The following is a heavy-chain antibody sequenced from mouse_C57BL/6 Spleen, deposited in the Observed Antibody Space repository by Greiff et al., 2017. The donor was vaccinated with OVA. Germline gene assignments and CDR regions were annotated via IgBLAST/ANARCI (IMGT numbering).Heavy chain of an antibody. V-gene: IGHV1-64*01. Sequence: QVQLQQPGAELVKPGASVKLSCKASGYTFTSYWMHWVKQRPGQGLEWIGMIHPNSGSTNYNEKFKSKATLTVDKSSSTAYMLLSSLTSEDSAVYYCARDGGSSLYYYAMDYWGQGTSVTVSS. CDR1: GYTFTSYW. CDR3: ARDGGSSLYYYAMDY. J-gene: IGHJ4*01. CDR2: IHPNSGST. D-gene: IGHD1-1*01.